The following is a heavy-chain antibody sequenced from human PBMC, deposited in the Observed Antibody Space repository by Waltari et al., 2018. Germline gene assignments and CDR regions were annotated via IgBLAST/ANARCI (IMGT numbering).Heavy chain of an antibody. CDR1: GFTFSNYW. V-gene: IGHV3-7*03. J-gene: IGHJ5*02. CDR2: IKQDGSDK. D-gene: IGHD3-22*01. CDR3: TRKKYYYDTSELGWFDP. Sequence: EVQLVESGGGLVQPGGSLRLSCAASGFTFSNYWMSWVRQAPGKGLGGVANIKQDGSDKYYVDSVKGRFTISRDNAKSSLYLQMNSLRAEDTAIYYCTRKKYYYDTSELGWFDPWGQGTLVTVSS.